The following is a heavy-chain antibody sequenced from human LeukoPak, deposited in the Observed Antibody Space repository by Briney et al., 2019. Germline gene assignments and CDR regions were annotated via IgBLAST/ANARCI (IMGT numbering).Heavy chain of an antibody. V-gene: IGHV3-33*01. D-gene: IGHD6-19*01. Sequence: GRSLRLSCAASGFTFSSHGMHWVRQAPGKGLEWVAVIWYDGSNKYYADSVKGRFTISRDNSKNTLYLQMNSLRAEDTAVYYCARDGTGSNSGWYIHWGQGTLVTVSS. CDR3: ARDGTGSNSGWYIH. CDR1: GFTFSSHG. J-gene: IGHJ4*02. CDR2: IWYDGSNK.